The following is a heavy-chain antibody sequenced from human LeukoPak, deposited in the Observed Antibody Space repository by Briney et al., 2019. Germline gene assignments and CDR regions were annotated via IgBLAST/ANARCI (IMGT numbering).Heavy chain of an antibody. CDR2: IIPIFGTA. CDR1: GGTFSSYA. CDR3: ARNYYDSSGYYYFDY. V-gene: IGHV1-69*13. J-gene: IGHJ4*02. D-gene: IGHD3-22*01. Sequence: SVKVSCKASGGTFSSYAISWVRQAPGQGLEWIGGIIPIFGTANYAQKFQGRVTITADESTSTAYMELSSLRSEDTAVYYCARNYYDSSGYYYFDYWGQGTLVTVSS.